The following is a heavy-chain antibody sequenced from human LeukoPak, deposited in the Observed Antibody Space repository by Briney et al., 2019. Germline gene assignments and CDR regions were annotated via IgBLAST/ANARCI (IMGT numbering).Heavy chain of an antibody. Sequence: SQTLSLTCAISGDSVSSNSVTWNWIRRSPSRGLEWLGRTYYRSTWYNDYAVSVRGRITVNPDTSKNQFSLHLNSVTPEDTAVYYCARRLTQYDCFDPWGQGILVTVSS. CDR3: ARRLTQYDCFDP. V-gene: IGHV6-1*01. D-gene: IGHD2-2*01. CDR1: GDSVSSNSVT. J-gene: IGHJ5*02. CDR2: TYYRSTWYN.